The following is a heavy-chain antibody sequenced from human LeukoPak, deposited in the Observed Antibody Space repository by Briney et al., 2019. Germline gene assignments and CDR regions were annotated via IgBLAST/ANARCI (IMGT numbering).Heavy chain of an antibody. CDR2: IYYSGST. CDR3: ARETAALKYYYYYYYMDV. CDR1: GGSISSLY. V-gene: IGHV4-59*12. D-gene: IGHD6-13*01. Sequence: PSETLSLTCAVPGGSISSLYWNWIRQTPGKGLEYIGYIYYSGSTNYNPSLKSRVTMSVDTSKNQFSLKLSSVTAADTAVYYCARETAALKYYYYYYYMDVWGKGTTVTISS. J-gene: IGHJ6*03.